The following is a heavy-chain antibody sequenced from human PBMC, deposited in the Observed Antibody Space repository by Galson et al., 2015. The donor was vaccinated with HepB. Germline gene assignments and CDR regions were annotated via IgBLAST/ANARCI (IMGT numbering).Heavy chain of an antibody. Sequence: SLRLSCAASGFTFSSYAMSWVRQAPGKGLEWVSAISGSGGSTYYADSVKGRFTISRDNSKNTLYLQMNSLRAEDTAVYYCAKAPYSSSQRNPFDYWGQGTLVTVSS. CDR2: ISGSGGST. CDR3: AKAPYSSSQRNPFDY. V-gene: IGHV3-23*01. CDR1: GFTFSSYA. J-gene: IGHJ4*02. D-gene: IGHD6-6*01.